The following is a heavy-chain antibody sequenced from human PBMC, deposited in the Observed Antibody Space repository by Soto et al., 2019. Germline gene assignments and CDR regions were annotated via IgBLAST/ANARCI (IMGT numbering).Heavy chain of an antibody. CDR1: GFTFSSYG. J-gene: IGHJ4*02. CDR3: ANLIVVVPAARDY. V-gene: IGHV3-30*18. Sequence: QVQLVESGGGVVQPGRSLRLSCAASGFTFSSYGMHWVRQAPGKGLEWVAVISYDGSNKYYADSVKGRFTISRDNSKNTRYLQMNSLRAEDTAVYYCANLIVVVPAARDYWGQGTLVTVSS. CDR2: ISYDGSNK. D-gene: IGHD2-2*01.